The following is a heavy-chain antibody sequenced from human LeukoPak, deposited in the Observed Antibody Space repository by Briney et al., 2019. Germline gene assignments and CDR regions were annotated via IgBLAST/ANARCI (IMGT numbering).Heavy chain of an antibody. Sequence: PSETLSLTCTVSGGSISSGSYYWSWIRQPAGKGLEWIGRIYTSGSTNYNPSLKSRVTISVDTSKNQFSLKLSSVTAADTAVYYCARVDGHAGYYDGSGFLDYWGQGTLVTVSS. V-gene: IGHV4-61*02. CDR3: ARVDGHAGYYDGSGFLDY. J-gene: IGHJ4*02. CDR2: IYTSGST. D-gene: IGHD3-22*01. CDR1: GGSISSGSYY.